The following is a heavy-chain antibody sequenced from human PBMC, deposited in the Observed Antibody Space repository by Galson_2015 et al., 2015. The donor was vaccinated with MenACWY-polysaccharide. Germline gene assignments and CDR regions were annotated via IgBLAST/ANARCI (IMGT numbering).Heavy chain of an antibody. CDR2: IRCKASGETT. V-gene: IGHV3-49*03. CDR3: TRDRPIDY. Sequence: SLRLSCAASGFTFGDYAMAWFRQAPGKGLEWVGFIRCKASGETTGYAASVKGRCTISRDDSKSTAYLQMNSLQTEDTAIYYCTRDRPIDYWGQGTLVTVSS. CDR1: GFTFGDYA. J-gene: IGHJ4*02.